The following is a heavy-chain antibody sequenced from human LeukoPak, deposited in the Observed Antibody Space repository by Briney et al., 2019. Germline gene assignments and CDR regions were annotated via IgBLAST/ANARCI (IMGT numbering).Heavy chain of an antibody. CDR2: IKQDGSEK. Sequence: GRSLRLSCAASGFTFSSYWMSWVRQAPGKGLEWVANIKQDGSEKYYVDSVKGRFTISRDNAKNSLYLQMNSLRAEDTAVYYCAKVHWRYCSGGSCSYYYGMDVWGQGTTVTVSS. CDR3: AKVHWRYCSGGSCSYYYGMDV. D-gene: IGHD2-15*01. V-gene: IGHV3-7*03. CDR1: GFTFSSYW. J-gene: IGHJ6*02.